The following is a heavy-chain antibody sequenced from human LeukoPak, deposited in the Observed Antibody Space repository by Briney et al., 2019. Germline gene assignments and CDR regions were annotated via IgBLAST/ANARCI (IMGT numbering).Heavy chain of an antibody. Sequence: GGSLRLSCEASGFTVSSNYMSWVRQAPGKGLEWVSAISGSGGSTYYADSVKGRFTISRDNSKNTLYLQMNSLRAEDTAVYYCAKVTTYSYGPFDYWGQGTLVTVSS. CDR3: AKVTTYSYGPFDY. CDR2: ISGSGGST. V-gene: IGHV3-23*01. J-gene: IGHJ4*02. CDR1: GFTVSSNY. D-gene: IGHD5-18*01.